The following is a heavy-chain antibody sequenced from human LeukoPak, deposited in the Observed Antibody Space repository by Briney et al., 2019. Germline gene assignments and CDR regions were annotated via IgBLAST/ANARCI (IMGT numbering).Heavy chain of an antibody. CDR2: IKQDGSEK. CDR3: AKEGSGYYVDY. Sequence: GGSLRLSCAASGFTFSSYWVTWVRQAPGKGLEGVANIKQDGSEKYYVDPVKGRFTISRDNAKNSLYLQMNSLRAEDTAVYYCAKEGSGYYVDYWGQGTLVTVSS. J-gene: IGHJ4*02. D-gene: IGHD3-22*01. CDR1: GFTFSSYW. V-gene: IGHV3-7*04.